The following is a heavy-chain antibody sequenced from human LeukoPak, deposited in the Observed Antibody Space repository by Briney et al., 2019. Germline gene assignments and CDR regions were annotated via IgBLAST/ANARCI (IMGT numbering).Heavy chain of an antibody. J-gene: IGHJ5*02. CDR1: GFTVSSNY. CDR3: ARGKGDYGDYDFPNWFDP. D-gene: IGHD4-17*01. Sequence: GGSLRLSCAASGFTVSSNYMSWVRQAPGKGLEWVSVIYSGGSTYYADSVKGRFTISRDNSKNTLYLQMNSLRAEDTAVYYCARGKGDYGDYDFPNWFDPWGQGTLVTVSS. V-gene: IGHV3-53*01. CDR2: IYSGGST.